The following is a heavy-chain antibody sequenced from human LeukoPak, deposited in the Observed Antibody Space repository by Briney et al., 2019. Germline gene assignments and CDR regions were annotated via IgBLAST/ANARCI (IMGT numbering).Heavy chain of an antibody. CDR1: GYSFTSYW. CDR2: IYPGDSDT. J-gene: IGHJ5*02. D-gene: IGHD3-10*01. V-gene: IGHV5-51*01. CDR3: ARGTWFGELSKANWFDP. Sequence: GESLKISCKGSGYSFTSYWIGWVRQMPGKGLEWMGIIYPGDSDTRYSPSFQGQVTISADKSISTAYLQWSSLKASDTAMYYCARGTWFGELSKANWFDPWGQGTLVTVSS.